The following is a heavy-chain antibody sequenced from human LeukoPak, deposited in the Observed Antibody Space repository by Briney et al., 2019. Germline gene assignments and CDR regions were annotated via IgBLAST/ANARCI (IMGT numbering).Heavy chain of an antibody. CDR1: GFTVSSNY. V-gene: IGHV3-23*01. Sequence: GGSLRLSCAASGFTVSSNYMSWVRQAPGKGLEWVSAISGSGGSTYYADSVKGRFTISRDNSKNTLFLQMNSLRVEDTALYYCAKYPLHWGQGTLVTVSS. CDR2: ISGSGGST. CDR3: AKYPLH. J-gene: IGHJ4*02.